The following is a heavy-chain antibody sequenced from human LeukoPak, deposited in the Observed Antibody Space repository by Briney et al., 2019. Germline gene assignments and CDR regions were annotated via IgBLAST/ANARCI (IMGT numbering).Heavy chain of an antibody. CDR3: ASQKTLVRGAIRLFDASDI. CDR1: GGSFSSYSWS. D-gene: IGHD3-10*01. V-gene: IGHV4-39*01. Sequence: KPSETLSLTCALYGGSFSSYSWSWTWIRQTPEKGLEWIGIIHYSGSIYYSPSLKSRLSISIDTSKNQFSLKLSSVTAADTAVYYCASQKTLVRGAIRLFDASDIWGQGTVVTVSS. J-gene: IGHJ3*02. CDR2: IHYSGSI.